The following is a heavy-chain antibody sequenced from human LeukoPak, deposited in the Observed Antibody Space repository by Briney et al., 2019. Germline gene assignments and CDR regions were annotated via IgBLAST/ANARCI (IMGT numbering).Heavy chain of an antibody. V-gene: IGHV3-73*01. D-gene: IGHD1-26*01. CDR2: IRSKANNYAT. CDR1: GFTVSSNY. J-gene: IGHJ6*02. CDR3: IRGAASGSYYGFDV. Sequence: PGGSLRLSCAASGFTVSSNYMSWVRQASGKGLEWVGRIRSKANNYATVYATSVKGRFTLSRDDSKNTAYLQMNSLKTEDTAVYYCIRGAASGSYYGFDVWGQGATVTVSS.